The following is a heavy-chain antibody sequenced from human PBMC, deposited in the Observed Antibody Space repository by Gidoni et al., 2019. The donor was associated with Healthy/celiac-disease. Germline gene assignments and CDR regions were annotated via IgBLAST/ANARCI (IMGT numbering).Heavy chain of an antibody. Sequence: EVQLVESGGGSVQPGGSLRLSCAASGFPFSIYTLNWVRQAPGKGLEWLSFISSSGSTIYYADSVKGRFTISRDNAKNSLYLQMNSLRDEDTAVYYCARDLPSYDFWSGYVYDAFDIWGQGTVVTVSS. CDR3: ARDLPSYDFWSGYVYDAFDI. CDR2: ISSSGSTI. CDR1: GFPFSIYT. J-gene: IGHJ3*02. D-gene: IGHD3-3*01. V-gene: IGHV3-48*02.